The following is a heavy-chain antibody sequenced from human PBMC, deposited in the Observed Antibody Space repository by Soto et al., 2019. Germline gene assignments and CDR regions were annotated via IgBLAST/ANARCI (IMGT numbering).Heavy chain of an antibody. Sequence: GGSLRLSCAASGFTLSDHYVDWVRQAPGEGLEWVGRVRNKANRYTTEYAASVKGRFTISRDDSENSLYLQMNSLNTDDTAVYYCLRAKGSSLTDHGSDLWGQGTRVTVSS. J-gene: IGHJ3*01. CDR1: GFTLSDHY. V-gene: IGHV3-72*01. CDR2: VRNKANRYTT. D-gene: IGHD6-6*01. CDR3: LRAKGSSLTDHGSDL.